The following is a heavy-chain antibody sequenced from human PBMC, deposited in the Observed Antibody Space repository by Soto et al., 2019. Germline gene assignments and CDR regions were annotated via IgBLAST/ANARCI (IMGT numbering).Heavy chain of an antibody. CDR1: GGSISSGNYY. CDR2: TSYSGNT. Sequence: SETLSLTCTVSGGSISSGNYYWSWVRQLPGKGLEWIGYTSYSGNTYYSPSLRSRLTISVDTSKNRFSLNLSSVTAADTAVYYCATTSTSGWYLIDYWGQGTLVTVSS. J-gene: IGHJ4*02. D-gene: IGHD6-19*01. V-gene: IGHV4-31*03. CDR3: ATTSTSGWYLIDY.